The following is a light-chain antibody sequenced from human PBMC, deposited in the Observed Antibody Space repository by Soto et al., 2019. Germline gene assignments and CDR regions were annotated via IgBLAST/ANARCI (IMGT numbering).Light chain of an antibody. J-gene: IGKJ4*01. CDR3: QQYNDWPLT. V-gene: IGKV3-15*01. Sequence: EIVMTQSPATLSMFPGERATLSCRASQSVSSDLGWYQQKPGQAPRLLIHGAFIRAAGVPARFSGSGSGTEFTLTISSLQSEDSAVYYCQQYNDWPLTFGGGTKLEIQ. CDR1: QSVSSD. CDR2: GAF.